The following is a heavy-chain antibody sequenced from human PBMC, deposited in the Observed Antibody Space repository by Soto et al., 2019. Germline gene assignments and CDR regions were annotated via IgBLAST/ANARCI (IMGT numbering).Heavy chain of an antibody. Sequence: EVQLVESGGGLVQPGGSRRLSCAASGFTFSDYWMHWFRQAPGKGLVWVSRIRGDGSSTSHADSVKGRLTISRDNAKVMQYLQMNSLTVEDTAIYYCARVAVAAPRSWYFDLWGRGTLVTVSS. J-gene: IGHJ2*01. D-gene: IGHD6-13*01. CDR3: ARVAVAAPRSWYFDL. CDR2: IRGDGSST. V-gene: IGHV3-74*01. CDR1: GFTFSDYW.